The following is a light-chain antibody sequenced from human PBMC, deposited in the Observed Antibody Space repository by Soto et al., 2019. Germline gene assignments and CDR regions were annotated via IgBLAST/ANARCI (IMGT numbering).Light chain of an antibody. CDR3: QQRSNWPPYT. CDR2: YAS. J-gene: IGKJ2*01. V-gene: IGKV3-11*01. CDR1: QSVYTY. Sequence: EIVLTQSPATLSLSPGERATLSCRASQSVYTYLAWYQQKPGQAPRLLIYYASNRATDIPGRFSGSGSGTEFTLTISSLEPEDFAVYYCQQRSNWPPYTFGQGTKLEIK.